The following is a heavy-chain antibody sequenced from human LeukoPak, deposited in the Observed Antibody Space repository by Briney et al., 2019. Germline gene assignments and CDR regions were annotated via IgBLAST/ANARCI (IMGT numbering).Heavy chain of an antibody. J-gene: IGHJ4*02. CDR2: ISYDGSNT. V-gene: IGHV3-30*04. Sequence: QPGRSLRLSCSASGFSFTRYSMHWVRQAPGKGLEWVAVISYDGSNTSYADSIKGRFTISRDNSKNTLYLHMNSPRGEDTAVYYCARDWTPWTHLWFFPIWGQGTLVTVSS. D-gene: IGHD5-18*01. CDR1: GFSFTRYS. CDR3: ARDWTPWTHLWFFPI.